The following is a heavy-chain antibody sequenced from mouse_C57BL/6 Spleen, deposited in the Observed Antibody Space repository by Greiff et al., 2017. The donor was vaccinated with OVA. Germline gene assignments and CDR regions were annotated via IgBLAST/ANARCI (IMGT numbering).Heavy chain of an antibody. J-gene: IGHJ2*01. V-gene: IGHV1-52*01. CDR3: AIYYYGSSYVDY. CDR1: GYTFTSYW. CDR2: IDPSDSET. D-gene: IGHD1-1*01. Sequence: SCKASGYTFTSYWMHWVKQRPIQGLEWIGNIDPSDSETHYNQKFKDKATLTVDKSSSTAYMQLSSLTSEDSAVYYCAIYYYGSSYVDYWGQGTTLTVSS.